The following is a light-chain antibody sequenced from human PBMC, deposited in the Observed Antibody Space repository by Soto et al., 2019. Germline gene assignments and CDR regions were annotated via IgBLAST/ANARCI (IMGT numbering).Light chain of an antibody. Sequence: EIVLTQSPGTLSLSPGERATLSCRASQSLSSSYLAWYQQKPGQAPRLLIYGASSRATGIPDRFSGRGSGTDFTLTISRLEPEDFAVYYCQQYGSSPNTFGQGTKLEIK. J-gene: IGKJ2*01. V-gene: IGKV3-20*01. CDR2: GAS. CDR1: QSLSSSY. CDR3: QQYGSSPNT.